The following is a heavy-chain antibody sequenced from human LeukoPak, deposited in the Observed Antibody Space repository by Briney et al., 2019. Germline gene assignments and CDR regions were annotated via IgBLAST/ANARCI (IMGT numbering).Heavy chain of an antibody. J-gene: IGHJ4*02. V-gene: IGHV1-69*13. CDR2: IIPIFGTA. CDR1: GGTFSSYA. D-gene: IGHD5-18*01. Sequence: VASVKVSCKASGGTFSSYAISWVRQAPGQGLEWMGGIIPIFGTANYAQKFQGRVTITADESTSTAYMELSSLRSEDTAVYYCASGPSGYSYVGYWGQGTLVTVSS. CDR3: ASGPSGYSYVGY.